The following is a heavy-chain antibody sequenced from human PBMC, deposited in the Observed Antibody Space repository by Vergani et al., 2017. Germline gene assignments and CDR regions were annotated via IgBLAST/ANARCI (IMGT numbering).Heavy chain of an antibody. CDR2: TWYDGNNK. J-gene: IGHJ5*02. CDR3: ARDLRLLYNRFDP. D-gene: IGHD1-14*01. V-gene: IGHV3-33*01. CDR1: GFTFNQYG. Sequence: AQLVESGGGLIQPGRSLRLSCAASGFTFNQYGMHWVRQAPGKGLEWVAVTWYDGNNKQYADSVKGRFTISRDNSKSTMYLQMNSLRDEDTGVYYCARDLRLLYNRFDPWGQGTLVTVSS.